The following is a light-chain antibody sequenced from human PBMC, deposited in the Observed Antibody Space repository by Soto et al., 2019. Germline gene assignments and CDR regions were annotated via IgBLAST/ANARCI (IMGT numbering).Light chain of an antibody. CDR2: DAS. V-gene: IGKV3-11*01. CDR3: QQYGSSGT. J-gene: IGKJ1*01. CDR1: QSVFSS. Sequence: EIVLTQSPATLSLSPGERATLSCRASQSVFSSLAWYQQKPGQAPRLLIYDASNRATGIPARFSGSGSGTDFTLTVNSLEPEDFAVYYCQQYGSSGTFGQGTKVDIK.